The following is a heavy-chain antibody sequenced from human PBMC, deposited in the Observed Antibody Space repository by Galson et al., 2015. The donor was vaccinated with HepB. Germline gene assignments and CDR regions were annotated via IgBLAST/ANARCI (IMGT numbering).Heavy chain of an antibody. V-gene: IGHV4-61*01. CDR1: GDSVNSSKYY. J-gene: IGHJ6*02. CDR2: VYHSGST. CDR3: ARGYSSGLFYHYGMDV. D-gene: IGHD5-18*01. Sequence: LFLTCTVSGDSVNSSKYYWSWIRQPPGNGLEWMGYVYHSGSTNYNPSLKSRLTISVDTSKIRFSLRLKSVTAADTAVYFCARGYSSGLFYHYGMDVWGQGTTVTVSS.